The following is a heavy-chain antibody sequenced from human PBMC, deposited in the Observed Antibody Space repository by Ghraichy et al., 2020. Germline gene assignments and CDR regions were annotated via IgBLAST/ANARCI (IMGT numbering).Heavy chain of an antibody. CDR3: ARSDDIAAAGTVDY. D-gene: IGHD6-13*01. Sequence: KVSCKASGYTFTSYGISWVRQAPGQGLEWMGWISAYNGNTNYAQKLQGRVTMTTDTSTSTAYMELRSLRSDDTAVYYCARSDDIAAAGTVDYWGQGTLVTVSS. J-gene: IGHJ4*02. CDR1: GYTFTSYG. CDR2: ISAYNGNT. V-gene: IGHV1-18*04.